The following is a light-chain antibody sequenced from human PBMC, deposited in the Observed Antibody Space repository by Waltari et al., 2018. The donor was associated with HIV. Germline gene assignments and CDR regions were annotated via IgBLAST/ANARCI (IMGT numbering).Light chain of an antibody. CDR2: RNT. CDR3: AVWDDSLSAQL. V-gene: IGLV1-47*01. Sequence: QSVLTQSPSTSGTPGQRVTISCSGSSSHLQRHYVSWVQQAPGTAPNLLIFRNTQRPSGVSDRFSGSVSGTSASLAISGLRSEDEADYYCAVWDDSLSAQLFGGGTKLTVL. J-gene: IGLJ3*02. CDR1: SSHLQRHY.